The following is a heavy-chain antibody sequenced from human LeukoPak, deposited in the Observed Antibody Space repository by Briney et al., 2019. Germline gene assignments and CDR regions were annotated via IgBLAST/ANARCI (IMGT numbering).Heavy chain of an antibody. Sequence: PSETLSLTCTVSGGSISSFYWSWIRQPPGKGLEWIGYIYYSGSTAYNPSLKSRVTISLDTSKNQFSLKLSSVTAADTAVYYCARDLKYGPPVGWGQGTLVTVSS. CDR1: GGSISSFY. CDR3: ARDLKYGPPVG. CDR2: IYYSGST. D-gene: IGHD3-16*01. J-gene: IGHJ4*02. V-gene: IGHV4-59*01.